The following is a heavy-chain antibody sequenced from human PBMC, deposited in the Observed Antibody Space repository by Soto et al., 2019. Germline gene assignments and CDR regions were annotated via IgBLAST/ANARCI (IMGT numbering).Heavy chain of an antibody. CDR2: ISGSGGST. J-gene: IGHJ4*02. CDR3: AKELRQWLVPSNFDY. D-gene: IGHD6-19*01. Sequence: EVQLLESGGGLVQPGGYLRLSCAASGFTFSSYAMSWVRQAPGKGLEWVSAISGSGGSTYYADSVKGRFTISRDNSKNTLYLQMNSLRAEDRAVYYCAKELRQWLVPSNFDYWGQGILVTVSS. CDR1: GFTFSSYA. V-gene: IGHV3-23*01.